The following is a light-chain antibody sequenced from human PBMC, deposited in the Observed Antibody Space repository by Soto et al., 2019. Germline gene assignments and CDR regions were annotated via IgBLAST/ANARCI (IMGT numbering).Light chain of an antibody. CDR3: QQYNSYPWT. CDR1: QSITIW. CDR2: DAS. V-gene: IGKV1-5*01. Sequence: DIQMTQSPSTLSASVGDRVTITCRASQSITIWLAWYQQKPGKAPKLLIFDASSLESGVPSRFSGSGSGTEFTLTISSLQPDDFATYYCQQYNSYPWTFGQGTKAEIK. J-gene: IGKJ1*01.